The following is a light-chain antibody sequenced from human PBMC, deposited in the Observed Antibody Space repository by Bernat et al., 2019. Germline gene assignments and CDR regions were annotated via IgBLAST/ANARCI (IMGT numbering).Light chain of an antibody. Sequence: QSALTQPASVSGSPGQSITISCTGTSSDVGVYNYVSWYQQHPGKAPRLMIYAVSSRPSGVSNRFSGSKSGNTASLTISGLQPEDEADYYCRSLTTSTTLVFGGGTKLTVL. CDR2: AVS. CDR3: RSLTTSTTLV. CDR1: SSDVGVYNY. J-gene: IGLJ2*01. V-gene: IGLV2-14*03.